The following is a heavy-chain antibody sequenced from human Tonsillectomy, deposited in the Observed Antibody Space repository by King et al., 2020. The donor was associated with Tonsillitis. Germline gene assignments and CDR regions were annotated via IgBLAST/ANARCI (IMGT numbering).Heavy chain of an antibody. V-gene: IGHV4-59*02. CDR3: ARLTVTRLPDRWLDS. D-gene: IGHD4-17*01. Sequence: QLQESGPGLVEPSETLSLTCTVSGDSATSLYLTWIRQFPGQGLEWIGHISYTGSSNYNPSLGSRAAMSVDSSKRQFSLNVRSVTSADTAMYYCARLTVTRLPDRWLDSWAGESRSPSPQ. CDR2: ISYTGSS. J-gene: IGHJ5*01. CDR1: GDSATSLY.